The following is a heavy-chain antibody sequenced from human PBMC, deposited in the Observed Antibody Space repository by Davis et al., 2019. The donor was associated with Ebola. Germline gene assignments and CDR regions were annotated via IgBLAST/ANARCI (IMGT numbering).Heavy chain of an antibody. Sequence: GESLKISYAASGFTFSNYGIHWVRQSPGKGLEWVAFISYDGSDEYYADSVKGRFTVSRDNSKNIVYLQMNSLRAEDTAPYYCAKDYYDSSGRYFDLWGRGTLVTVSS. CDR2: ISYDGSDE. J-gene: IGHJ2*01. V-gene: IGHV3-30*18. CDR3: AKDYYDSSGRYFDL. D-gene: IGHD3-22*01. CDR1: GFTFSNYG.